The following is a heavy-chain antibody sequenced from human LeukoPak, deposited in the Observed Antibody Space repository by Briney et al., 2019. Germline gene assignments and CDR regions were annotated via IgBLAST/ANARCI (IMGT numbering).Heavy chain of an antibody. J-gene: IGHJ4*02. CDR2: ISSSSSYI. CDR3: ERLYGDYHFDY. Sequence: GGSLRLSCAASGYTFSSYSMNWVRQAPGKGLEWGSSISSSSSYIYYADSVKGRFTISRDNAKNSLYLQMNSLRAEDTAVYYCERLYGDYHFDYWGQGTLVTVSS. CDR1: GYTFSSYS. V-gene: IGHV3-21*01. D-gene: IGHD4-17*01.